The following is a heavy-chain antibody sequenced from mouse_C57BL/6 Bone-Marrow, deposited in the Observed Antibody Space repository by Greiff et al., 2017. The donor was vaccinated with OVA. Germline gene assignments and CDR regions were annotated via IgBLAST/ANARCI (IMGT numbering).Heavy chain of an antibody. J-gene: IGHJ3*01. Sequence: QVQLQQSGAELARPGASVKLSCTASGYTFTSYGISWVKQRTGQGLEWIGEIYPRSGNTYYTEKFKGKATLTADKSSSAAYMELRSLTSEDSAVYFCARKGGFAYWGQGTLVTVSA. CDR2: IYPRSGNT. V-gene: IGHV1-81*01. CDR1: GYTFTSYG. CDR3: ARKGGFAY.